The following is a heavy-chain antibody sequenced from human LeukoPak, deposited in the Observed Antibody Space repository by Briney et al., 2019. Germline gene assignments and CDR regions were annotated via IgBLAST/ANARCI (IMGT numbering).Heavy chain of an antibody. V-gene: IGHV3-43D*03. CDR2: ISWDGGST. D-gene: IGHD5-18*01. CDR3: AKVTRGYSYGSYGMDV. J-gene: IGHJ6*02. Sequence: PGGSLRLSCAASGFTFDDYAMHWVRHAPGKGLEWVSLISWDGGSTYYADSVKGRFTISRDNSKNSLYLQMNSLRAEDTALYYCAKVTRGYSYGSYGMDVWGQGTTVTVSS. CDR1: GFTFDDYA.